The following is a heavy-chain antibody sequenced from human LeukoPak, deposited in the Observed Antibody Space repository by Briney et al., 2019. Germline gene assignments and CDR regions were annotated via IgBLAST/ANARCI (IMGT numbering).Heavy chain of an antibody. D-gene: IGHD2-15*01. CDR2: INHSGST. Sequence: SETLSLTCAVYGGSFSGYYWSWIRRPPGKGLEWIGEINHSGSTNYNPSLKSRVTISVDTSKNQFSLKLSSVTAADTAVYYCARGFGSANQYWGQGTLVTVSS. CDR3: ARGFGSANQY. J-gene: IGHJ4*02. V-gene: IGHV4-34*01. CDR1: GGSFSGYY.